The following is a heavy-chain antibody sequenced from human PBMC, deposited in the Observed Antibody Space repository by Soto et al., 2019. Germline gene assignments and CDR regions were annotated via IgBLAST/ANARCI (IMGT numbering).Heavy chain of an antibody. Sequence: ASVKVSCKASGYTFTGYYMHWVRQAPGQGLEWMGWINPNSGGTNYAQKFQGWVTMTRDTSISTAYMELSRLRSDDTAVYYCGRARPNYYGSGSYYYYYGMDVWGQGTTVTVSS. J-gene: IGHJ6*02. V-gene: IGHV1-2*04. CDR1: GYTFTGYY. D-gene: IGHD3-10*01. CDR3: GRARPNYYGSGSYYYYYGMDV. CDR2: INPNSGGT.